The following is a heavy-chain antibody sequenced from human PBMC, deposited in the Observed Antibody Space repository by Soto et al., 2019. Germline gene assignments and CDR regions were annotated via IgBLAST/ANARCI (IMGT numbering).Heavy chain of an antibody. Sequence: QVQLQESAPGLVKPSETLSLTCTVSGGSISNYYWSWVRQPPGKGLEWIGYISYSGSTNYNPSLKSRVTTSVDTSKNHFSLNLSSVTAADTAVYYCARHRGIGSYYYYMDVWGKGTTVTVS. CDR1: GGSISNYY. J-gene: IGHJ6*03. D-gene: IGHD2-15*01. CDR3: ARHRGIGSYYYYMDV. CDR2: ISYSGST. V-gene: IGHV4-59*08.